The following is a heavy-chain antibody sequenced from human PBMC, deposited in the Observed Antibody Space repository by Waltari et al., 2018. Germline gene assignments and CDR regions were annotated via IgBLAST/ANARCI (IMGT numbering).Heavy chain of an antibody. CDR1: GFLFSTSA. CDR2: IGTGGAT. D-gene: IGHD6-19*01. J-gene: IGHJ3*02. Sequence: EEQLVESGGGLVPSGVSLRLSCAASGFLFSTSAIHWVRQTPGKGLEWVSAIGTGGATYYPDSVRGRFTISRENAKNSCYLQMNSLTAGDAAVYYCARGSPSTGWYAFDIWGQGTMVIVSS. CDR3: ARGSPSTGWYAFDI. V-gene: IGHV3-13*01.